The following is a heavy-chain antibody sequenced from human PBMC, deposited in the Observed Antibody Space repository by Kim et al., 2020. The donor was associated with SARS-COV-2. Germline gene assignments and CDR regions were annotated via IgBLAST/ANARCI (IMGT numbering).Heavy chain of an antibody. Sequence: STYYTQSLKIRVTISEDTAKIQVSLKRSSVTAADTAVYYCARDRSGPFDYWGQGTLVTVSS. J-gene: IGHJ4*02. CDR3: ARDRSGPFDY. D-gene: IGHD2-15*01. V-gene: IGHV4-31*02. CDR2: ST.